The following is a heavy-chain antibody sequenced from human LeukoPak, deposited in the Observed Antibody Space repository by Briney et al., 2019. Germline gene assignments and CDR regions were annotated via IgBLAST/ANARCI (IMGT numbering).Heavy chain of an antibody. CDR3: AKTYSSGLYYGMDV. CDR2: IYYSGST. J-gene: IGHJ6*02. V-gene: IGHV4-59*01. D-gene: IGHD6-19*01. CDR1: GGSISSYY. Sequence: SETLSLTCTVPGGSISSYYWSWIRQPPGKGLEWIGYIYYSGSTNYNPSLKSRVTISVDTSKNQFSLKLSSVTAADTAVYYCAKTYSSGLYYGMDVWGQGTTVTVSS.